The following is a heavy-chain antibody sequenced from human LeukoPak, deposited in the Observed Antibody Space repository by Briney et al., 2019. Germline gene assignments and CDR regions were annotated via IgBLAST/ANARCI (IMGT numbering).Heavy chain of an antibody. J-gene: IGHJ4*02. D-gene: IGHD3-22*01. V-gene: IGHV1-58*02. CDR3: ARDDPTDYYDSSGYWFY. Sequence: SVNVSCKASGFTFTSSAMQWVRQARGQRLEWIGWIVVGSGNTNYAQKFQERVTITRDMSTSTAYMELSSLRSEDTAVYYCARDDPTDYYDSSGYWFYWGQGTLVTVSS. CDR1: GFTFTSSA. CDR2: IVVGSGNT.